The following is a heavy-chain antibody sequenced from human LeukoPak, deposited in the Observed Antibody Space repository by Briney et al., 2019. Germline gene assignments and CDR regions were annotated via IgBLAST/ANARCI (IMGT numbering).Heavy chain of an antibody. CDR2: TWPSGST. Sequence: PSETLSLTCSVSGVSISSSKWWTWVRQPPGRGLEWIGQTWPSGSTNYSPSLKSRVTISVDRSKNQFSLKLSSVTAADTAVYYCARGTYPGLDYWGQGTLVTVSS. V-gene: IGHV4-4*02. J-gene: IGHJ4*02. CDR1: GVSISSSKW. CDR3: ARGTYPGLDY.